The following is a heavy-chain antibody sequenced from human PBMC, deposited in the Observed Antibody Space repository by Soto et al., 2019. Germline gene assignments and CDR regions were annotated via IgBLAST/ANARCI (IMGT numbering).Heavy chain of an antibody. V-gene: IGHV4-31*03. J-gene: IGHJ6*02. CDR3: ARRGGSSSRYYYYALDV. D-gene: IGHD6-6*01. Sequence: KPSETLSLTCSVSGGSMNNGGYYWSWIRQLPGKGLEWIGYIYSNGDTYYNPSLKSRLTISVDTSKNQFSLNLTSVTAADTAVYYCARRGGSSSRYYYYALDVWGQGTTVTVS. CDR1: GGSMNNGGYY. CDR2: IYSNGDT.